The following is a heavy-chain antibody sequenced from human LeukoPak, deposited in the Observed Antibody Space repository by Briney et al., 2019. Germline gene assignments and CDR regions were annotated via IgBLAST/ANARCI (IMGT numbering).Heavy chain of an antibody. CDR2: IKQDGSEK. CDR3: ARVVAGYWVYFDY. CDR1: GFTFSNAW. D-gene: IGHD6-19*01. J-gene: IGHJ4*02. V-gene: IGHV3-7*01. Sequence: GGSLRLSCAASGFTFSNAWMSWVRQAPGKGLEWVANIKQDGSEKYYVDSVKGRFTISRDNAKNSLYLQMNSLRAEDTAVYYCARVVAGYWVYFDYWGQGTLVTVSS.